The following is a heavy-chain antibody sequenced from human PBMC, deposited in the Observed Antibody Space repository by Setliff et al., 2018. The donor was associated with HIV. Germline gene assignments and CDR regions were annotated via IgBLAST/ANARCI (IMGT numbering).Heavy chain of an antibody. J-gene: IGHJ3*02. CDR3: ARGQGCGGGCHYAFEM. V-gene: IGHV4-61*05. CDR2: IYYSGST. CDR1: GGSASNSRYY. Sequence: SETLSLTCTVSGGSASNSRYYWAWIRQPPGKGLEYIGYIYYSGSTNHNPSLKSRVTISVDMSKNQFSLNLNSVTAADTAVYYCARGQGCGGGCHYAFEMWGQGTMVTVSS. D-gene: IGHD2-21*02.